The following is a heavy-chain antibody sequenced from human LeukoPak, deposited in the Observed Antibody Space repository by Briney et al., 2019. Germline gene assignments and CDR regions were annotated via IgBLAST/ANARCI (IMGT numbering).Heavy chain of an antibody. Sequence: PGGSLRLSCAASGFTFSSYAMSWVRQASGKGLEWVSAISGSGGSTYYTDSVKGRFTISRDNSKNTLYLQMNSLRAEDTAVYYCARTRGYSYALYFDYWGQGTLVAVSS. V-gene: IGHV3-23*01. J-gene: IGHJ4*02. CDR1: GFTFSSYA. CDR2: ISGSGGST. CDR3: ARTRGYSYALYFDY. D-gene: IGHD5-18*01.